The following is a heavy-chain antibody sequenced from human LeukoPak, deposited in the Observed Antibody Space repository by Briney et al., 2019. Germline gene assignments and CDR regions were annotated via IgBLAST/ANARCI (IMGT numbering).Heavy chain of an antibody. D-gene: IGHD2-15*01. V-gene: IGHV3-53*01. CDR3: AREIYCSASSCTVGVFDI. CDR1: GFTVSSNY. Sequence: GGSLRLSCAASGFTVSSNYMSWVRQAPGKGLERVSVIYSGGSTYYADSVKGRLTISRDNSKNTLYLQMNSLRVEDTAVYYCAREIYCSASSCTVGVFDIWGQGTMVTVSS. CDR2: IYSGGST. J-gene: IGHJ3*02.